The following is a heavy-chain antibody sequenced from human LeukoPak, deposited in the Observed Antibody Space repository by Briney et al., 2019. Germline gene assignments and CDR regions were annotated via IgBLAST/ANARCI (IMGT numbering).Heavy chain of an antibody. Sequence: GGSLRLSCAASGFTFSSYSMDWVRQAPGKGLEWVSSISSGGTYKEYADSARGRFTISRDDAKNSLYLQMNSLRAEDTAVYYCARWRIVLLWVGELEGGFDYWGQGTLVTVSS. CDR3: ARWRIVLLWVGELEGGFDY. D-gene: IGHD3-10*01. CDR2: ISSGGTYK. CDR1: GFTFSSYS. V-gene: IGHV3-21*01. J-gene: IGHJ4*02.